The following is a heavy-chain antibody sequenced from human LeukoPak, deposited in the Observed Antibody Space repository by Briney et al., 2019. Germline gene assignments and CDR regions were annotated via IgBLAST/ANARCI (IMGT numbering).Heavy chain of an antibody. D-gene: IGHD3-16*01. V-gene: IGHV1-2*02. Sequence: GASVKLSCKASGYTFTGYYMHWVRQAPGQGLEWMGWINPNSGGTNYAQKVQGRFTMTRDTSLNTAYMQLSRLRVDDTAVYYCARDLMRERMAKRSDIGYWGQGTLVTVSS. CDR3: ARDLMRERMAKRSDIGY. CDR2: INPNSGGT. CDR1: GYTFTGYY. J-gene: IGHJ4*02.